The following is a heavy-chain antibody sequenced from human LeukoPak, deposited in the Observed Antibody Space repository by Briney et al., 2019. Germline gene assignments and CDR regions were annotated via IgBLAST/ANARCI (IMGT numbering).Heavy chain of an antibody. J-gene: IGHJ3*02. Sequence: PGRSLRLSCAASGFTFDDYGMSWVRQAPGKGLEWVSGINWNGGSTGYADSVKGRFTISRDNAKNSLYLQMNSLRAEDTALYHCARYGGWYMASDRAFDIWGQGTMVTVSS. V-gene: IGHV3-20*01. CDR1: GFTFDDYG. D-gene: IGHD6-19*01. CDR2: INWNGGST. CDR3: ARYGGWYMASDRAFDI.